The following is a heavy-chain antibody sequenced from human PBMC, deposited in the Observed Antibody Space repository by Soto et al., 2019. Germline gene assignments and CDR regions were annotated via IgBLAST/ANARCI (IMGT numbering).Heavy chain of an antibody. D-gene: IGHD2-15*01. CDR1: GVSISSGNYF. J-gene: IGHJ3*02. Sequence: SETLSLTCTVSGVSISSGNYFWSWIRQRPEQGLEWIGYIYHRGSTYYNPSLKSRVTISVDTSNNHFSLRLASVTAADTAVYYCARGECSGGSCSFFDIWGQGTMVTVSS. CDR3: ARGECSGGSCSFFDI. CDR2: IYHRGST. V-gene: IGHV4-31*03.